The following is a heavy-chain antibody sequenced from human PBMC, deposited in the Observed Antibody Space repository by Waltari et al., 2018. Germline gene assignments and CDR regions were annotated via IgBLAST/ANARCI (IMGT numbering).Heavy chain of an antibody. CDR3: ATNGAPYSPHYYYYGMDV. CDR2: TYHSGST. V-gene: IGHV4-30-2*01. Sequence: QLQLQESGSGLVKPSQTLSLTWAVSDCPISSGGYSWRWIRQPPGRGLEWIGYTYHSGSTYYNPSLKSRVTISVDRSKNQFSLKLSSVTAADTAVYYCATNGAPYSPHYYYYGMDVWGQGTTVTVSS. CDR1: DCPISSGGYS. D-gene: IGHD2-15*01. J-gene: IGHJ6*02.